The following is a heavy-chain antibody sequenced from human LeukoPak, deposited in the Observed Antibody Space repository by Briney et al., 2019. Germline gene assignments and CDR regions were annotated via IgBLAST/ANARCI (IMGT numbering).Heavy chain of an antibody. CDR1: GFTFSSYG. V-gene: IGHV3-30*02. Sequence: GGSLRLSCAASGFTFSSYGMHWVRQAPGKGLEWVAFIRYDGSNKYYADSVKGRFTISRDNSKNTLYLQMNSLRAEDTAVYYCAKDPFKVGATGAFDIWGQGIMVTVSS. CDR2: IRYDGSNK. CDR3: AKDPFKVGATGAFDI. J-gene: IGHJ3*02. D-gene: IGHD1-26*01.